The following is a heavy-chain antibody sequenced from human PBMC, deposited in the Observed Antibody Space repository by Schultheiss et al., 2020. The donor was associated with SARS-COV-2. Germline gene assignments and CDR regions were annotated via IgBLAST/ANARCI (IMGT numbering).Heavy chain of an antibody. CDR2: ISSSGDGT. D-gene: IGHD3-22*01. J-gene: IGHJ4*02. CDR1: RFTFSTHA. Sequence: GGSLRLSCAASRFTFSTHAMTWVRQAPGKGLQWVSRISSSGDGTYYADSVKGRFTISRDNSKDTVYLQMNSLRAEDTAVYHCARTGDNSGYFAYLDSWGQGTLVTVSS. CDR3: ARTGDNSGYFAYLDS. V-gene: IGHV3-23*01.